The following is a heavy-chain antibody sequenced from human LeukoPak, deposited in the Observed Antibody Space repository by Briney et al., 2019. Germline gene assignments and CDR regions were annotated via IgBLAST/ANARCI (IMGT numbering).Heavy chain of an antibody. J-gene: IGHJ4*02. D-gene: IGHD6-19*01. Sequence: GESLKISCQTSGYGFTTYWIGWVRQQPGRGLEWIGILYPGDSDTRYHPSFQGQVTMSADKSISTAYLQRSSLKASDTAMYYCARPVAGTTYHFDYWGRGTLVTVSS. CDR1: GYGFTTYW. V-gene: IGHV5-51*01. CDR2: LYPGDSDT. CDR3: ARPVAGTTYHFDY.